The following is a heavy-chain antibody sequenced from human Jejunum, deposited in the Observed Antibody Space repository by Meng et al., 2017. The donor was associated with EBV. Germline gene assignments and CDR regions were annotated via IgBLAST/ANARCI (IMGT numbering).Heavy chain of an antibody. V-gene: IGHV4-39*01. Sequence: QLPWPERGQDLLKPSEPLSPTCTVSGGSINTNIYNWGWIRQPPGKGLEWIGTVCRSGSNYNPSLKSRVTISVDTSKNQFSLKVNSVTAADTAVYYCVMGPDYAKSGYWGQGILVTVSS. CDR1: GGSINTNIYN. D-gene: IGHD4-17*01. J-gene: IGHJ4*02. CDR3: VMGPDYAKSGY. CDR2: VCRSGS.